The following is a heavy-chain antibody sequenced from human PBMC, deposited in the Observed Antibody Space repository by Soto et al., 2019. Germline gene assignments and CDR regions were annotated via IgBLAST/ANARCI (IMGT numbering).Heavy chain of an antibody. V-gene: IGHV1-69*12. CDR3: ARDKDRLQLGGNYYFILDV. CDR2: IMPVFRRP. J-gene: IGHJ6*02. D-gene: IGHD1-1*01. CDR1: GGTFRTSA. Sequence: QVQLVQSGAEVKKPESSVKVSCKASGGTFRTSAISWVRQAPGQGHEWVGGIMPVFRRPKYAQNFQDRVTITADESTSTAYMELNSLKSDDTAVYYCARDKDRLQLGGNYYFILDVWGQGTAVTVSS.